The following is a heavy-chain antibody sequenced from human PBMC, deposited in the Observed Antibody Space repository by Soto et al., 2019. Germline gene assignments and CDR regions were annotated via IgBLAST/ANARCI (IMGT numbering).Heavy chain of an antibody. J-gene: IGHJ3*02. V-gene: IGHV1-18*01. D-gene: IGHD3-22*01. CDR2: ISAYSGNT. CDR3: ARDYYDSSGYYTRAFDI. Sequence: EASVKVSCKASGYTFTSYGITWVRQAPGQGLEWMGWISAYSGNTNYAQELQGRVTMTTDTSTSTAYMELRSLRSDDTAVYYCARDYYDSSGYYTRAFDIWGQGTVVTVSS. CDR1: GYTFTSYG.